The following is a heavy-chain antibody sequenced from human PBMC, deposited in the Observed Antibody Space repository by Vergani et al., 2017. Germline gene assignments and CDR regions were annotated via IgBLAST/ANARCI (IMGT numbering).Heavy chain of an antibody. Sequence: VQLVESGGGVVQPGRSLRLSCAASGFTFSSYAMHWVRQAPGKGLEWVAVISYDGSNKYYADSVKGRFTISRDNSKNTLYLQMNSLRAEDTAVYYCAREGYSSSSYSWFDPWGQGTLVTVSS. CDR2: ISYDGSNK. CDR1: GFTFSSYA. CDR3: AREGYSSSSYSWFDP. D-gene: IGHD6-13*01. V-gene: IGHV3-30-3*01. J-gene: IGHJ5*02.